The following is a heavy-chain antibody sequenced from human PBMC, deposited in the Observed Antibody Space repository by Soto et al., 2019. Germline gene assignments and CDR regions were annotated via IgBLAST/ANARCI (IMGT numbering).Heavy chain of an antibody. Sequence: EEQLVESGGDLVQPGGSLRLSCAASGFTVSNNYMSWGRQAPGKGLEWVSLIYSGGSTYYADSVKGRFTISRDSSKNTLYLQMNSLRAEDTAMYYCAAYSHKGYWGQGTLVTVSS. J-gene: IGHJ4*02. D-gene: IGHD3-16*01. V-gene: IGHV3-66*01. CDR2: IYSGGST. CDR1: GFTVSNNY. CDR3: AAYSHKGY.